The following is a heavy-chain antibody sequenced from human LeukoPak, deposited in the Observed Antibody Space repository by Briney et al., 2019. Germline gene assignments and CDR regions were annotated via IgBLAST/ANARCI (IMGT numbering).Heavy chain of an antibody. CDR2: IYHSGTT. V-gene: IGHV4-28*03. J-gene: IGHJ4*02. Sequence: SETLSLTCAVSGYSITSSSWWGWIRQPPGKGLEWIGYIYHSGTTYYNPSLQSRVTMSVDTSKNQFSLKLSSVTAVDTAVYYCARDAGIAVAALDYWGQGTLVTVSS. CDR3: ARDAGIAVAALDY. D-gene: IGHD6-19*01. CDR1: GYSITSSSW.